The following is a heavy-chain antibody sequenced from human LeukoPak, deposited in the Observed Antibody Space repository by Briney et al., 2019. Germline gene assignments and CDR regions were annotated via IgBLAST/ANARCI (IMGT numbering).Heavy chain of an antibody. J-gene: IGHJ4*02. D-gene: IGHD6-13*01. CDR1: GITFRSLF. Sequence: GSLRPPCAASGITFRSLFTPWVRQAPGQGLGWGAVISYNGSNKYYADSVKGRFTISRDTSKNTLYLQMNGLRAEDTAMYYCVRDRCSSCHYFDCWGQGTLVTVSS. CDR3: VRDRCSSCHYFDC. V-gene: IGHV3-30-3*01. CDR2: ISYNGSNK.